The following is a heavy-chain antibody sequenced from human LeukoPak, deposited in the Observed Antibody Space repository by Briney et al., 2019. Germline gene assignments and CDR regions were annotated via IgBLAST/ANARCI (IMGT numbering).Heavy chain of an antibody. CDR3: ARAEYDYGSGSYYNFDY. J-gene: IGHJ4*02. Sequence: SETLSLTCTVSGYSISSGYYWGWIRQPPGKGLEWIGSIYDSGSTYYNPSLKSRVTISVDTSKNQFSLKLSSVTAADTAVYYCARAEYDYGSGSYYNFDYWGQGTLVTVSS. CDR1: GYSISSGYY. V-gene: IGHV4-38-2*02. D-gene: IGHD3-10*01. CDR2: IYDSGST.